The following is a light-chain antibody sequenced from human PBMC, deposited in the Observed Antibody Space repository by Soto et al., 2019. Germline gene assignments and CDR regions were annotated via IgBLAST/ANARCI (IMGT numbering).Light chain of an antibody. CDR1: SSNIGAGYD. Sequence: QAVVTQPPSVSGAPGQRVTISCTVSSSNIGAGYDVHWYQQLPGTAPKLLIYGNSNRPSGVPDRFSGSKSGTSASLAITGLQAEDEADYYCQSYDSSLSGYVFGTGTKLTVL. J-gene: IGLJ1*01. CDR3: QSYDSSLSGYV. V-gene: IGLV1-40*01. CDR2: GNS.